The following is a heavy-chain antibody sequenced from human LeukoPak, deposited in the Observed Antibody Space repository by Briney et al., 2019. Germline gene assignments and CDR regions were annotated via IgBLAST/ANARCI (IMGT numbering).Heavy chain of an antibody. D-gene: IGHD4-23*01. CDR3: ARDPTTVVTLPYYFDF. V-gene: IGHV4-34*01. J-gene: IGHJ4*02. CDR1: GGSFSGYH. CDR2: INHRGHS. Sequence: SETLSLTCAVYGGSFSGYHWNWIRQTPGRGLEWIGEINHRGHSNYNPSLESRVTISVDTSKNQFSLKLRSVTAADTAGYYCARDPTTVVTLPYYFDFWGQGTQVTVSS.